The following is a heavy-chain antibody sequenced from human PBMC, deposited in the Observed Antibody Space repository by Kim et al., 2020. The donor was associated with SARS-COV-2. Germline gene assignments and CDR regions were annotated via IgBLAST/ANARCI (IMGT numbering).Heavy chain of an antibody. J-gene: IGHJ4*02. Sequence: IANYAQKFQGRVTITADKSTSTAYMELSSLRSEDTAVYYCAREYSYGLRYWGQGTLVTVSS. D-gene: IGHD5-18*01. CDR2: IA. V-gene: IGHV1-69*04. CDR3: AREYSYGLRY.